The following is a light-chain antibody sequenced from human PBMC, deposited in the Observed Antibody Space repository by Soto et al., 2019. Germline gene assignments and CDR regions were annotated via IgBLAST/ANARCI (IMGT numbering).Light chain of an antibody. CDR3: QSYDSSLRGV. V-gene: IGLV1-40*01. J-gene: IGLJ1*01. CDR2: GNS. CDR1: SSNIGAGYD. Sequence: QSVLTQPPSVSGAPGQRVTISCNGSSSNIGAGYDVHWYQQLPGTAPKLLIYGNSNRPSGVPDRFSGSKSGTSASLAITGLQAEDEADYYCQSYDSSLRGVFGTGTKLTVL.